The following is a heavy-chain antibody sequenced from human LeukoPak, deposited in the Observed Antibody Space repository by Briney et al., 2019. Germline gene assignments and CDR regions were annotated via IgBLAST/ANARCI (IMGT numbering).Heavy chain of an antibody. CDR1: GGTFSSYA. V-gene: IGHV1-69*04. D-gene: IGHD4-17*01. CDR2: IIPILGIA. Sequence: SVKVSCKASGGTFSSYAISWVRQAPGQGLEWMGRIIPILGIANYAQKFQGRVTITAEKSRSTAYMELSSLRSEDTAVYYCARVEDYGDGYGMDVWGQGTTVTVSS. CDR3: ARVEDYGDGYGMDV. J-gene: IGHJ6*02.